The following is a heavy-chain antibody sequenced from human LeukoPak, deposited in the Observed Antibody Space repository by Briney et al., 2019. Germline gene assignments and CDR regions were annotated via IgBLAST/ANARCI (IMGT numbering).Heavy chain of an antibody. CDR2: IKQDGSEK. CDR1: GFTFSSYW. D-gene: IGHD3-3*01. CDR3: AREGETITIFGVVIEYYFDY. V-gene: IGHV3-7*01. J-gene: IGHJ4*02. Sequence: GGSLRLSCAASGFTFSSYWMGWVRQAPGKGLEWVANIKQDGSEKYYVDSVKGRFTISRGNAKNSLYLQMNSLRAEDTAVYYCAREGETITIFGVVIEYYFDYWGQGTLVTVSS.